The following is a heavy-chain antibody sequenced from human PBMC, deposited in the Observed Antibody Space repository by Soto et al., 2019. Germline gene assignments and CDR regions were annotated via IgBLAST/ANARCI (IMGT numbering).Heavy chain of an antibody. V-gene: IGHV4-34*01. CDR1: VGSFSGYY. J-gene: IGHJ4*02. Sequence: LSLTCAVYVGSFSGYYWSWIRQPPGKGLEWIGEINHSGSTDYNPSLKSRVTISVDTSKNQFSLKLSSVTAADTAVYYCASLLSGYYFDYWGQGTLVTVSS. D-gene: IGHD3-22*01. CDR3: ASLLSGYYFDY. CDR2: INHSGST.